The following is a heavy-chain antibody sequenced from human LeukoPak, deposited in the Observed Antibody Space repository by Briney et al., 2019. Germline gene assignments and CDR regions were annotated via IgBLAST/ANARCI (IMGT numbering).Heavy chain of an antibody. CDR3: ATGSLRLGEFSLGY. Sequence: ASVTLSRKCSGYTLTELAMHWVRPAPGKGHEWMGGFDPEDGETVYAQRFQGRVTMTEDTSTDTAYMELSSLRSEDTAVYYCATGSLRLGEFSLGYWGQGTLVTVSS. J-gene: IGHJ4*02. D-gene: IGHD3-16*02. CDR2: FDPEDGET. V-gene: IGHV1-24*01. CDR1: GYTLTELA.